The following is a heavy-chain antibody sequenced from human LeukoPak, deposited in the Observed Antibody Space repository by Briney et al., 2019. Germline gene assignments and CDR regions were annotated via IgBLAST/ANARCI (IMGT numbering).Heavy chain of an antibody. V-gene: IGHV3-20*04. CDR1: GFTFDDYD. D-gene: IGHD1-1*01. CDR3: ARGTAYYGMDV. CDR2: VNWSGNTT. Sequence: TGGSLRLSCDASGFTFDDYDVSWVRQAPGKGLEWVSGVNWSGNTTGDADSVKGRFTISRDNAKNTLYLQMNSLRAEDTALHYCARGTAYYGMDVWGQGTTVTVSS. J-gene: IGHJ6*02.